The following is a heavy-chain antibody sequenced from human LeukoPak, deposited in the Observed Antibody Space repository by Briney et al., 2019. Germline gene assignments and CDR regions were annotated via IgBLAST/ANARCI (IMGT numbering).Heavy chain of an antibody. Sequence: AASVKVSCKASGGTFSSYAISWVRQAPGQGLEWMGRIIPIFGTANYAQKFQGRVTITTDESTSTAYMELSSLRSEDTVVYYCARSLRSGSYAFDYWGQGTLVTVSS. D-gene: IGHD1-26*01. J-gene: IGHJ4*02. CDR3: ARSLRSGSYAFDY. CDR2: IIPIFGTA. CDR1: GGTFSSYA. V-gene: IGHV1-69*05.